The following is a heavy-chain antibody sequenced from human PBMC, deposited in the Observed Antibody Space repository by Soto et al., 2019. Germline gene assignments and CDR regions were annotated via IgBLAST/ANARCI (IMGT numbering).Heavy chain of an antibody. J-gene: IGHJ4*02. Sequence: ESVGGVVQPGRSLRLSCAASGFTFSSCAMHWVRQAPGKGLEWVAVIIYDGSDKYYADSVQGRFTISRDNSKNTLYLQMNSLRPEDTAVYYCAAELGNSGYDGHDYWGQGTLVTVSS. CDR2: IIYDGSDK. CDR3: AAELGNSGYDGHDY. D-gene: IGHD5-12*01. CDR1: GFTFSSCA. V-gene: IGHV3-30-3*01.